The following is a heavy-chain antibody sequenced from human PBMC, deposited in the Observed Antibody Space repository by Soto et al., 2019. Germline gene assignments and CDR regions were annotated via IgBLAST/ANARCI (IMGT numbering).Heavy chain of an antibody. Sequence: GGSLRLSCAASGFTFSSYDMHWVRQATGKGLEWVSAIGTAGDTYYPGSVKGRFTISRENAKNSLYLQMNSLRAGDTAVYYCARVISDARGGSSWFGYMDVWGKGTTVTVSS. J-gene: IGHJ6*03. CDR3: ARVISDARGGSSWFGYMDV. D-gene: IGHD6-13*01. V-gene: IGHV3-13*01. CDR1: GFTFSSYD. CDR2: IGTAGDT.